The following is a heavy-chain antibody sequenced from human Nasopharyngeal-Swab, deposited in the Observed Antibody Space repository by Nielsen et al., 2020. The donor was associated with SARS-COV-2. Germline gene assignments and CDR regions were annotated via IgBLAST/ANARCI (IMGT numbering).Heavy chain of an antibody. V-gene: IGHV4-39*07. Sequence: SETLSLTCTVSGGSISSSSYYWGWIRQPPGKGLEWIGSIYYSGSTYYNPSLKSRVTISVDTSKNQFSLKRSSVTAADTAVYYCARPFREPSRYYYGMDVWGQGTTVTVSS. D-gene: IGHD3-10*01. J-gene: IGHJ6*02. CDR2: IYYSGST. CDR1: GGSISSSSYY. CDR3: ARPFREPSRYYYGMDV.